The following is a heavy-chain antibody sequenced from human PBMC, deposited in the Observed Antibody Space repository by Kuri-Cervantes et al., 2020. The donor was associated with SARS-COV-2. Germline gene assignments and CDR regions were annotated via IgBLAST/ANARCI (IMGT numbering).Heavy chain of an antibody. CDR1: GFTFSSYA. CDR2: ITGSGDNT. CDR3: ARPYSGSYQSWFDP. D-gene: IGHD1-26*01. J-gene: IGHJ5*02. V-gene: IGHV3-23*01. Sequence: GESLKISCAASGFTFSSYAMGWVCQAPGKGLEWVSLITGSGDNTYYADSVRGRFTISRDNSKNTLYLQMNSLRAEDTAVYYCARPYSGSYQSWFDPWGQGTLVTVSS.